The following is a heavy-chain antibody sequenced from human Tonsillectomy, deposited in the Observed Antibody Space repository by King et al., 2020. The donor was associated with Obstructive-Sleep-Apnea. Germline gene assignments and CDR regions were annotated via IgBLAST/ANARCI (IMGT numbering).Heavy chain of an antibody. J-gene: IGHJ4*02. D-gene: IGHD6-19*01. V-gene: IGHV1-2*02. CDR1: GYTFTGYY. Sequence: QVQLVQSGAEVKKPGASVKVSCKTSGYTFTGYYLHWVRQAPGQGLEWMGWINPISGGTDYAQKFQGRVTMTRDTFISTAYMELSRLRFDDPAVYYCARGIIAVAVDYWGQGTLVTVSS. CDR2: INPISGGT. CDR3: ARGIIAVAVDY.